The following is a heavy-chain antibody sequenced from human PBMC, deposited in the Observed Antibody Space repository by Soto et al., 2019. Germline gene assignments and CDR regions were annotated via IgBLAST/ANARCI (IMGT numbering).Heavy chain of an antibody. CDR2: IIPMFGTA. CDR3: TSGWGHDSSEYCYAY. Sequence: QVQLVQSGAEVKKPGSSVKVSCKASGGTFSNYAISWVRQAPGQGLEWMGGIIPMFGTANYAQKFKGRVTITADESTSTAYMELRSLRCQDTALYYCTSGWGHDSSEYCYAYWGQGTLITVSS. D-gene: IGHD3-22*01. V-gene: IGHV1-69*01. J-gene: IGHJ4*02. CDR1: GGTFSNYA.